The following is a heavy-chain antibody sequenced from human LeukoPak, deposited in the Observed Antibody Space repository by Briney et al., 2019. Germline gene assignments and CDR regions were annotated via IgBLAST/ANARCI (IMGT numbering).Heavy chain of an antibody. D-gene: IGHD3-22*01. CDR2: IYTSGST. Sequence: SETLSLTCTVSGGSISSGSYYWSWIRQPAGKGLEWIGRIYTSGSTNYNPSLKSRVTISVDTSKNQFSLKLSSVTAADTAVYYCARDFSDYDSSGYYYNNWFDPWGQGTLVTVSS. V-gene: IGHV4-61*02. J-gene: IGHJ5*02. CDR1: GGSISSGSYY. CDR3: ARDFSDYDSSGYYYNNWFDP.